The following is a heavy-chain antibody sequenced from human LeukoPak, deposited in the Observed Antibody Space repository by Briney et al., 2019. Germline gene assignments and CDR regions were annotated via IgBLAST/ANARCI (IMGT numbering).Heavy chain of an antibody. D-gene: IGHD3-22*01. J-gene: IGHJ3*02. V-gene: IGHV4-39*07. CDR1: GGSISSSSYY. Sequence: SETLSLTCTVSGGSISSSSYYWGWIRQPPGKGLEWIGRIYTSGSTNYNPSLKSRVTMSVDTSKNQFSLKLSSVTAADTAVYYCARCYYDSSGYGAFDIWGQGTMVTVSS. CDR2: IYTSGST. CDR3: ARCYYDSSGYGAFDI.